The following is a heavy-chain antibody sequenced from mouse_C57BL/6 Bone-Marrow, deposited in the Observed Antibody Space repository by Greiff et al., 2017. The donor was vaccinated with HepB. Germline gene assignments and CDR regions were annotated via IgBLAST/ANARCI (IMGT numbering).Heavy chain of an antibody. Sequence: VQLQQSGAELVKPGASVKLSCKASGYTFTSYWMHWVKQRPGQGLEWIGMIHPNSGSTNYNEKFKSKATLTVDKSSSTAYMQLSSLTSEDSAVYYCARSRSSLYYAMDYWGQGTSVTVSS. CDR2: IHPNSGST. V-gene: IGHV1-64*01. J-gene: IGHJ4*01. CDR1: GYTFTSYW. CDR3: ARSRSSLYYAMDY. D-gene: IGHD1-1*01.